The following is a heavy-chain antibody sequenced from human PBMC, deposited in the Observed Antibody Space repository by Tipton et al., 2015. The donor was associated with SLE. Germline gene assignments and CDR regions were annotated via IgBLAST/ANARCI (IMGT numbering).Heavy chain of an antibody. V-gene: IGHV3-74*01. Sequence: SLRLSCGTLGVSITQYCMHWIRQVPGKAPVWVARIRYEGNVTSYADSVQGRFTIFKDIDKNTVYPQMNGLRAEDTGIYHGAKSDWFDPWGQGTPVTVSS. CDR2: IRYEGNVT. CDR3: AKSDWFDP. J-gene: IGHJ5*02. CDR1: GVSITQYC.